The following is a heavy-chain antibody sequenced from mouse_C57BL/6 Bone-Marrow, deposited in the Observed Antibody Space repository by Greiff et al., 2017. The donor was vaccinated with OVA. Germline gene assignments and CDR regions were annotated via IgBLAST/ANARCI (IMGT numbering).Heavy chain of an antibody. Sequence: VKLVESGPGLVQPSQSLSITCTVSGFSLTSYGVHWVRQSPGKGLEWLGVIWRGGSTDYNAAFMSRLSITKDNSKSQVFFKMNSLQADDTAIYYCAKDSKVDYYAMDYWGQGTSVTVSS. CDR1: GFSLTSYG. CDR2: IWRGGST. CDR3: AKDSKVDYYAMDY. D-gene: IGHD1-1*01. V-gene: IGHV2-5*01. J-gene: IGHJ4*01.